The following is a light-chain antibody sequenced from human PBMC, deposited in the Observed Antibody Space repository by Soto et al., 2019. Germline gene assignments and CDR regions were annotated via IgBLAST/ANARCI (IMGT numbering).Light chain of an antibody. CDR3: QQFNSYPPT. J-gene: IGKJ5*01. Sequence: AIQLTQSPSSLSSSVGDRVTITCRATQVISSALAWYQQKPGKAPKLLIYDASGLESGVPSRFSGSGSGTDSTLTISSLQPEDFATYFCQQFNSYPPTFGQGTRLETK. CDR2: DAS. CDR1: QVISSA. V-gene: IGKV1-13*02.